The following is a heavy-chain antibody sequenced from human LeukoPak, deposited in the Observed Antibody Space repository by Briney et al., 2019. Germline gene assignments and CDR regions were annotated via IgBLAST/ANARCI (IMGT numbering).Heavy chain of an antibody. CDR1: GFTFSSYS. D-gene: IGHD6-13*01. Sequence: KSGGSLRLSCAASGFTFSSYSMNWVRQAPGKGLEWVSSISSSSSYIYYADSVKGRFTISIDNAKNSLYLQMNSLRAEDTAVYYCARATYSTDAFDIWGQGTMVTVSS. J-gene: IGHJ3*02. CDR3: ARATYSTDAFDI. V-gene: IGHV3-21*01. CDR2: ISSSSSYI.